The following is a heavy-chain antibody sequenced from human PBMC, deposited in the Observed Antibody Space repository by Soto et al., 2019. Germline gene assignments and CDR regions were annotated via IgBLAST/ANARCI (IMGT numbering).Heavy chain of an antibody. CDR3: AKDPRSGYDWVSY. J-gene: IGHJ4*02. CDR1: GFTFSSYA. CDR2: ITSDGST. V-gene: IGHV3-23*01. D-gene: IGHD5-12*01. Sequence: GGSLRLSCAASGFTFSSYAMNWVRQAPGKGLEWVSSITSDGSTYYADSVKGRFTISRDNSKKQMFLQINSLRADDTAIYYCAKDPRSGYDWVSYWGQGTLVTVSS.